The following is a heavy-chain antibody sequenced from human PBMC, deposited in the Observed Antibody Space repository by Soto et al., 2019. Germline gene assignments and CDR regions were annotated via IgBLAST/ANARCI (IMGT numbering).Heavy chain of an antibody. CDR2: IWYDGSNK. D-gene: IGHD1-26*01. J-gene: IGHJ4*02. CDR1: GFTCSSYG. CDR3: ARDRHSGSYDDPWAGLHY. V-gene: IGHV3-33*01. Sequence: GGALRLSCAASGFTCSSYGMHWVRQAPGKGLEWVAVIWYDGSNKYYADSVKGRFTISRDNSKNTLYLQMNSLRAEDTAVYYCARDRHSGSYDDPWAGLHYWGQGTLVTVSS.